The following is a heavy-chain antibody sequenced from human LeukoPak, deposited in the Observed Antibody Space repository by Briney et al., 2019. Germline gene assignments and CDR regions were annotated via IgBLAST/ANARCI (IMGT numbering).Heavy chain of an antibody. CDR3: TRHFPGIGDFWSGYYEYYYMDV. CDR1: GFTFSGSA. D-gene: IGHD3-3*01. CDR2: IRSKPNSYAT. J-gene: IGHJ6*03. V-gene: IGHV3-73*01. Sequence: PGGSLRLSCAASGFTFSGSAMHWVRQASGKGLGGVGRIRSKPNSYATAYAASVKGRFTIPRDDSKNTAYLQMNSLKTEDTAVYYCTRHFPGIGDFWSGYYEYYYMDVWGKGTTVTVAS.